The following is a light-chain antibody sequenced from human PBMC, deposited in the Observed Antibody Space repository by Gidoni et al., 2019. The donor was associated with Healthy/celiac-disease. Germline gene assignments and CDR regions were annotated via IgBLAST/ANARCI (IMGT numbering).Light chain of an antibody. CDR2: ASS. V-gene: IGKV1-9*01. Sequence: DIQLTQSPSFLSASLGDRVTITCRASQVISSYLAWYQQKPGKAPNLLIYASSTLQSGVPSRVSGSESGTEFTLTISSLQPEDFATYYCQQLNTFPYSFGQGTKLEIK. CDR3: QQLNTFPYS. CDR1: QVISSY. J-gene: IGKJ2*03.